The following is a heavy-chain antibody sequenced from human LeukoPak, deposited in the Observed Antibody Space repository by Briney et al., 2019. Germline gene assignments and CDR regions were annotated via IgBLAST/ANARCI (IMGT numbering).Heavy chain of an antibody. CDR1: GGSISSGDYY. J-gene: IGHJ4*02. Sequence: SETLSLTCTVSGGSISSGDYYWSWVRQPPGKGLEWIGYIYYSGSTYYNPSLKSRVTISVDTSKNQFSLKLTSVTAADTAVYYCARDRGLVVPAATWDYWGQGTLVTVSS. CDR3: ARDRGLVVPAATWDY. V-gene: IGHV4-30-4*08. CDR2: IYYSGST. D-gene: IGHD2-2*01.